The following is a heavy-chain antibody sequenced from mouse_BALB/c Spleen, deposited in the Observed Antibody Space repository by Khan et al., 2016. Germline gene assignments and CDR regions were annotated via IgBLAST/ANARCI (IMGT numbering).Heavy chain of an antibody. CDR2: LWSGGST. D-gene: IGHD2-4*01. CDR1: GFSLTTYG. CDR3: ARTYDYDGSIDY. Sequence: QVQLKQSGPGLVQPSQSLSITCTVSGFSLTTYGVQWVRQSPGKALEWLGVLWSGGSTDYNAPFISRLSISRDTSKSQVFFKMSSLQTKDTAIYNSARTYDYDGSIDYWGQGAILTVTS. V-gene: IGHV2-2*02. J-gene: IGHJ2*01.